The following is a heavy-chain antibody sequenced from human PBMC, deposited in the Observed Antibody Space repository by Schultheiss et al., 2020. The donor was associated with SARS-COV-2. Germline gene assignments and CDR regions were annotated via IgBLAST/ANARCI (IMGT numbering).Heavy chain of an antibody. Sequence: SETLSLTCTVSGGSISSYYWSWIRQPPGKGLEWIGYIYYSGSTYYNPSLKSRVTISVDTSKNQFSLKLSSVTAADTAVYYCARVSTDYYDSSGPVPWGQGTLVTVSS. CDR2: IYYSGST. J-gene: IGHJ5*02. D-gene: IGHD3-22*01. CDR3: ARVSTDYYDSSGPVP. V-gene: IGHV4-59*01. CDR1: GGSISSYY.